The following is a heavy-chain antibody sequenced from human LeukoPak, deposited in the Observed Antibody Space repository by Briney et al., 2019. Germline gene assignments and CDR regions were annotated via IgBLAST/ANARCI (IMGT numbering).Heavy chain of an antibody. CDR2: ISPSADIK. V-gene: IGHV3-23*01. Sequence: GGSLRLSCAASGFTFSRHGMNWVRPAPGKGLEWVSGISPSADIKYYADSVKGRFTTSRDNFKNMLYLEVISLTADDTAVYYCAKDDAWLRFGEWSQGTLVTVSS. D-gene: IGHD3-10*01. CDR3: AKDDAWLRFGE. CDR1: GFTFSRHG. J-gene: IGHJ4*02.